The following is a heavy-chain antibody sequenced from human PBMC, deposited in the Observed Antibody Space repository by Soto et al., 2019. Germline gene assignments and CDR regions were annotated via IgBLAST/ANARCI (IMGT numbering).Heavy chain of an antibody. Sequence: PGGSLRLSCAASGFTFSSYAMHWVRQAPGKGLEWVAVISYDGSNKYYADSVKGRFTISRDNSKNTLYLQMNSLRAEDTAVYYCATPDMRTPYYDILTGYYMGMDVWGQGTTVTVSS. CDR2: ISYDGSNK. CDR1: GFTFSSYA. V-gene: IGHV3-30-3*01. J-gene: IGHJ6*02. D-gene: IGHD3-9*01. CDR3: ATPDMRTPYYDILTGYYMGMDV.